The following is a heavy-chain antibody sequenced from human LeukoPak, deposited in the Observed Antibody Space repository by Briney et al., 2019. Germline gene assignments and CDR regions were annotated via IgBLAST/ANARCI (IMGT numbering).Heavy chain of an antibody. J-gene: IGHJ4*02. CDR2: ISAYNGDT. Sequence: GASVKVSCKASGYTFTSYGISWVRQAPGQGLEWMGWISAYNGDTNYAQKLQGRVTMTTDTSTSTAYMELRSLRSDDTAVYYCARDLPTGIPGIAAGQPGLGYWGQGTLVTVSS. D-gene: IGHD6-13*01. V-gene: IGHV1-18*01. CDR3: ARDLPTGIPGIAAGQPGLGY. CDR1: GYTFTSYG.